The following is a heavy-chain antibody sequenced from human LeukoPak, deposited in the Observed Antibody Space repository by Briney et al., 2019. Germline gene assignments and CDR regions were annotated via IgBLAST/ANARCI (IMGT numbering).Heavy chain of an antibody. J-gene: IGHJ6*02. Sequence: SETLSLTCAVYSGSLSGYYWSWIRQTPGKGLEWIGEINHSGSTYYNPSLKSRVTISVDTSKNQFSLKLSSVTAADTAVYYCARASHRSHDTIYGMDVWGQGTTVIVSS. D-gene: IGHD3-9*01. CDR1: SGSLSGYY. CDR3: ARASHRSHDTIYGMDV. V-gene: IGHV4-34*01. CDR2: INHSGST.